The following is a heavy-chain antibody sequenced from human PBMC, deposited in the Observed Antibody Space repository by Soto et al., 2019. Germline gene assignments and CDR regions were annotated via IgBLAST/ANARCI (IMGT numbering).Heavy chain of an antibody. J-gene: IGHJ4*02. Sequence: QLQLLESGSGLVKPSQTLSLTCAVSGGSISSGGYSWGWIRQPPGKGLEWIGYIYHSVSTYYNPSLKGGVTISGDRPRNRFPRGLSSVPAADTAVFYCARAPDHGGQGPRVTVPS. CDR2: IYHSVST. CDR1: GGSISSGGYS. CDR3: ARAPDH. V-gene: IGHV4-30-2*01.